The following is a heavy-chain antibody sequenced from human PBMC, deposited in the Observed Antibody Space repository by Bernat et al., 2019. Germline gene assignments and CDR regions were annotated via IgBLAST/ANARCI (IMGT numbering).Heavy chain of an antibody. CDR1: GFTFSSYG. J-gene: IGHJ5*02. CDR3: AKAPGGQLVRGYNWFDP. V-gene: IGHV3-30*18. CDR2: ISYDGSNK. D-gene: IGHD6-6*01. Sequence: QVQLVESGGGVVQPGRSLRLSCAASGFTFSSYGMPWVRQAPGKGLEWVAVISYDGSNKYYADSVKGRFTIARDNSKNTLYRQMNSLRAEDTAVYNCAKAPGGQLVRGYNWFDPWGQGTLVTVSS.